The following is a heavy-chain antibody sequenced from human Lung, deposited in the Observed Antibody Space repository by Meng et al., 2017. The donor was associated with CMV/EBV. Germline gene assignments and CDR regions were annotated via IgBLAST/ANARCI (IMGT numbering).Heavy chain of an antibody. CDR3: ARARSPTHFDY. Sequence: GESLMIYWTTSGCTFSTYDFHWVRQPTGRGLECVSSIGTVGDTYPIGTVKGRFIISREDAKNSVYLQMNGLRDGDTGLYYFARARSPTHFDYWGQGALVTVSS. CDR2: IGTVGDT. J-gene: IGHJ4*02. CDR1: GCTFSTYD. V-gene: IGHV3-13*01.